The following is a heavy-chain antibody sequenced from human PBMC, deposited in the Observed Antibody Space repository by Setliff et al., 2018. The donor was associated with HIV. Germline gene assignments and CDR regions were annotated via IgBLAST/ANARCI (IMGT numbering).Heavy chain of an antibody. Sequence: SETLSLTCTVSGGSISSSSYYWGWIRQPPGKGLEWIGSIYYSGSTYYNPSLKSRVTISVDTSKNQFSLKLRSVTAADTAVYYCARRQPLWLLYAFDIWGQGTMVTVSS. CDR3: ARRQPLWLLYAFDI. V-gene: IGHV4-39*01. D-gene: IGHD5-18*01. CDR2: IYYSGST. J-gene: IGHJ3*02. CDR1: GGSISSSSYY.